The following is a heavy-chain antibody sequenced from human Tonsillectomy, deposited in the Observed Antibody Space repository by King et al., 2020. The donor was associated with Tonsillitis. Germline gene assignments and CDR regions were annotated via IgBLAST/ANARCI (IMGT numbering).Heavy chain of an antibody. J-gene: IGHJ4*02. Sequence: QLVQSGAEVKKPGASVKVSCKASGYTFTSYYMHWVRQAPGQGLEWMGIINPSGGSTSYAQKFQGRVTMTRDTSTSTVYMELSSLRSEDTAVYYCARDLSEVWGITTVGFDYWGQGTLVTVSS. V-gene: IGHV1-46*01. D-gene: IGHD3-10*01. CDR3: ARDLSEVWGITTVGFDY. CDR1: GYTFTSYY. CDR2: INPSGGST.